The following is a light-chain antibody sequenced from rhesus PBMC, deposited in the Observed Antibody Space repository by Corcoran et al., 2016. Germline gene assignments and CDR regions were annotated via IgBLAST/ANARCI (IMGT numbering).Light chain of an antibody. CDR3: QQGSRYPLT. CDR1: QSLRNN. Sequence: DIQMTQSPSSLAASVGDRVTITCQARQSLRNNLNWYQQKAGKIPKLLIYRAFSLQSGIPSRFSGIGAVTVFTLTISSLLPESFDTFYCQQGSRYPLTFGGGPKVELQ. V-gene: IGKV1S9*01. J-gene: IGKJ4*01. CDR2: RAF.